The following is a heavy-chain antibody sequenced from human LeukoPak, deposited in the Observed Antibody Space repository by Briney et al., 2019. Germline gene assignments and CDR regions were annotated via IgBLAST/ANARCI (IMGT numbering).Heavy chain of an antibody. Sequence: SETLSLTCTVSGDSISNYNYYWTWIRQPAGKGLEWIGRIYTSGSTNYNPSLKSRVTMSVDTSKNQFSLKLSSVTAADTAVYYCARNPTYYYDSSGYFLFDXXXQGTLXTVXS. V-gene: IGHV4-61*02. J-gene: IGHJ4*02. CDR1: GDSISNYNYY. D-gene: IGHD3-22*01. CDR3: ARNPTYYYDSSGYFLFDX. CDR2: IYTSGST.